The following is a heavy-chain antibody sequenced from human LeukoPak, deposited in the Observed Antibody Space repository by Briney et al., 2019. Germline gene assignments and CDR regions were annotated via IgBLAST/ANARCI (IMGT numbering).Heavy chain of an antibody. D-gene: IGHD1-26*01. CDR3: ARDPYRFAFDI. J-gene: IGHJ3*02. CDR1: GFTFSQYW. Sequence: GGSLRLSCAASGFTFSQYWMSWVRQAPGKGLEWVANIRQDGHENYYADSVKGRFTISRDNAKNSLYLQMNSLRAEDTAVYYCARDPYRFAFDIWGQGTVVLVSS. CDR2: IRQDGHEN. V-gene: IGHV3-7*03.